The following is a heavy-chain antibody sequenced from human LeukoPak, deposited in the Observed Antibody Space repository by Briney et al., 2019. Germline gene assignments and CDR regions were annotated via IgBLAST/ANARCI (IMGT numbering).Heavy chain of an antibody. CDR3: ARTGDTERFDY. J-gene: IGHJ4*02. D-gene: IGHD5-18*01. Sequence: GGSLRLSCAASGFTFSNYGMHWVRQAPGKGLEWVALIRYDGSKKDYADSVKGRFSISRDNSKNTLHLQMNSLRAEDTAVYYCARTGDTERFDYWGQGTLVTVSS. CDR2: IRYDGSKK. V-gene: IGHV3-33*01. CDR1: GFTFSNYG.